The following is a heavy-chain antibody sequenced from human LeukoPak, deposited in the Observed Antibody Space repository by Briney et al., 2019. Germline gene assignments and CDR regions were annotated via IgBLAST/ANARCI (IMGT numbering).Heavy chain of an antibody. Sequence: ASVKVSCKASGYTFTSYAMHWVRQAPGQRLEWTGWINAGNGNTKYSQKFQGRVTITRDTSASTAYMELSSLRSEDTAVYYCARMWTTVYYYGMDVWGQGTTVTVSS. CDR1: GYTFTSYA. CDR3: ARMWTTVYYYGMDV. J-gene: IGHJ6*02. CDR2: INAGNGNT. D-gene: IGHD4-17*01. V-gene: IGHV1-3*01.